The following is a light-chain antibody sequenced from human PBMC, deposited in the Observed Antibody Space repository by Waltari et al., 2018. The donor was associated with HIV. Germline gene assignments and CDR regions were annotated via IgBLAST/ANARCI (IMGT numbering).Light chain of an antibody. CDR2: RNN. Sequence: QSVLTQPPSASGTPGRRVTIPCSGSSSNIGSNYVYWYQQLPGTAPKLLIYRNNQRPSGVPDRFSGSKSGTSASLAISGLRSEDEADYYCATWDDSLSVVVFGGGTKLTVL. J-gene: IGLJ2*01. V-gene: IGLV1-47*01. CDR1: SSNIGSNY. CDR3: ATWDDSLSVVV.